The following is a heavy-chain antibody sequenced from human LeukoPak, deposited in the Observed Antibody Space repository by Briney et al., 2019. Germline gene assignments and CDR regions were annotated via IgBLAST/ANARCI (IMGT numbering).Heavy chain of an antibody. CDR2: IKPDSGAT. V-gene: IGHV1-2*02. D-gene: IGHD5-18*01. CDR3: ARPEYRYGYILDY. CDR1: GYTFTGHY. Sequence: GASVKASCKASGYTFTGHYIHWVRQAPGQGLEWMGWIKPDSGATNYAQKFQGRVTMTRDTSISTAHMELNRLTSDDTAVYYCARPEYRYGYILDYWGQGTLVTVSS. J-gene: IGHJ4*02.